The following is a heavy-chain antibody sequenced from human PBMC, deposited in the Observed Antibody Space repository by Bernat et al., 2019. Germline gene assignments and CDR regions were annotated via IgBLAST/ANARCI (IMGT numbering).Heavy chain of an antibody. J-gene: IGHJ4*02. CDR1: GFTFDDYA. CDR2: ISWNSGSI. Sequence: VQLVESGGGLVQPGRSLRLSCAASGFTFDDYAMHWVRQAPGKGLEWVSGISWNSGSIGYADSVKGRFTISRDNAKNSLYLQMNSLRAEDTALYYCAKGFHPHIAAANLDWGQGTLVTVSS. CDR3: AKGFHPHIAAANLD. V-gene: IGHV3-9*01. D-gene: IGHD6-13*01.